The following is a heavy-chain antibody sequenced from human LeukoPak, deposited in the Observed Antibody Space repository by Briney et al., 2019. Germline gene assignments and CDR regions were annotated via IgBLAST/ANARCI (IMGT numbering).Heavy chain of an antibody. CDR3: ARDFTGSGSYRNFDY. CDR2: IISIFGTV. J-gene: IGHJ4*02. D-gene: IGHD3-10*01. V-gene: IGHV1-69*05. CDR1: GGTFSSYA. Sequence: SVTVSFMASGGTFSSYAISWVDQTPGQGLEWMGSIISIFGTVNYAQTVQGRVTITTDESTSTAYMELSSLRSEDTAVYYCARDFTGSGSYRNFDYWGQGTLVTVSS.